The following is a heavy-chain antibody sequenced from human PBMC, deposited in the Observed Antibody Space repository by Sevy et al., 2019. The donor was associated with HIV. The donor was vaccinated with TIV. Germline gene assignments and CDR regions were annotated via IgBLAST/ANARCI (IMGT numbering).Heavy chain of an antibody. CDR2: SKTKTDGEPT. V-gene: IGHV3-15*07. CDR3: TTDVGLGATYY. CDR1: GFTFSNAW. Sequence: GGSLRLSCVASGFTFSNAWVNWVRQAPGKGLEWVGRSKTKTDGEPTDYASPVKARVTISRDDSKNTRYLHMNGLRTEDTAVYYCTTDVGLGATYYWGQGTLVTVSS. J-gene: IGHJ4*02. D-gene: IGHD1-26*01.